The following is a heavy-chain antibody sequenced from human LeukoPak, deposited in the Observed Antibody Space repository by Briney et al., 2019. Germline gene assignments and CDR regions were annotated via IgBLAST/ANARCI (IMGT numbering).Heavy chain of an antibody. CDR2: IYYSGST. CDR3: AREGFNYYGSGTYAPFDY. CDR1: GGSISSYY. Sequence: SETLSLTCTVSGGSISSYYWSWIRQPPGKGLEWIGYIYYSGSTNYNPSLKSRVTISVDTSKNQFSLKLSSVTAADTAVYYCAREGFNYYGSGTYAPFDYWGQGTLVTVSS. V-gene: IGHV4-59*01. J-gene: IGHJ4*02. D-gene: IGHD3-10*01.